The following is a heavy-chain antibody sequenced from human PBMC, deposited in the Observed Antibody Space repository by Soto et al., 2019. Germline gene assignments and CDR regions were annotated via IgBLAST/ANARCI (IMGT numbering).Heavy chain of an antibody. J-gene: IGHJ4*02. Sequence: ASVKVSCKASGYTFTSYGISWVRQAPGQGLEWMGWISAYNGNTNYAQKLQGRVTMTTDTSTSTAYMELRSLRSDDTAVYYRARAFYDSSGYYYFDYWGQGTLVTVSS. CDR1: GYTFTSYG. D-gene: IGHD3-22*01. CDR3: ARAFYDSSGYYYFDY. V-gene: IGHV1-18*04. CDR2: ISAYNGNT.